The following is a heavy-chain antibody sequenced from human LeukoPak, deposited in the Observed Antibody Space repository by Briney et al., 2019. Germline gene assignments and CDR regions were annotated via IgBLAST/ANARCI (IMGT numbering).Heavy chain of an antibody. Sequence: GESLRLSCAASGFTFSSYSMNWVRLAPGKGLEWVSSISSSSSYIYYADSVKGRFTISRDNAKNSLYLQMNSLRAEDTAVYYCARDGIGNPFDYWGQGTLVTVSS. D-gene: IGHD4-23*01. CDR1: GFTFSSYS. J-gene: IGHJ4*02. CDR2: ISSSSSYI. V-gene: IGHV3-21*01. CDR3: ARDGIGNPFDY.